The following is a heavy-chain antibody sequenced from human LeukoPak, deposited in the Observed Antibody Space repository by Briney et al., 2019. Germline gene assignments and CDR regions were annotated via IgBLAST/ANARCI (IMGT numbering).Heavy chain of an antibody. D-gene: IGHD6-13*01. CDR1: GGSITSYY. CDR3: ARQQLSQLYYFDN. CDR2: IYYTGST. V-gene: IGHV4-59*01. J-gene: IGHJ4*02. Sequence: SETLSLTSTVPGGSITSYYWSWIRPPPGKGREWIGYIYYTGSTNYNPSLKSRVTISVDTSTNQFSLKLSSVTAADTAVYYCARQQLSQLYYFDNWGQGTLVTVSS.